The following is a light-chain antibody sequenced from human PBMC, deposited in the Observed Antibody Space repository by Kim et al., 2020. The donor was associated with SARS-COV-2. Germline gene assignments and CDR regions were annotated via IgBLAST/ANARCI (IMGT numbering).Light chain of an antibody. Sequence: EVVLTQSPATLSLSPGDTATLSCRASQSVSTYLAWFQQKPGQTPRLLIYDASNRARGIPARFSGSGSGTDFTLTISSLEPEDFAVYYCQQRSNWLTFGGGTKVDIK. CDR1: QSVSTY. CDR3: QQRSNWLT. J-gene: IGKJ4*01. CDR2: DAS. V-gene: IGKV3-11*01.